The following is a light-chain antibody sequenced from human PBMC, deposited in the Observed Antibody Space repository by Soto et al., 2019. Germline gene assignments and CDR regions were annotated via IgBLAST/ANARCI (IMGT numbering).Light chain of an antibody. CDR1: SSDVGNYNY. CDR3: AAWDDSLSGRV. Sequence: QSALTQPRSVSGSPGQSVTISCIGTSSDVGNYNYVSWYQQYPGKAPKLMIYDVNKRPSGVPDRLSGSKSGNTASLTISGLRSEDEADYYCAAWDDSLSGRVFGGGTKLTVL. V-gene: IGLV2-11*01. J-gene: IGLJ2*01. CDR2: DVN.